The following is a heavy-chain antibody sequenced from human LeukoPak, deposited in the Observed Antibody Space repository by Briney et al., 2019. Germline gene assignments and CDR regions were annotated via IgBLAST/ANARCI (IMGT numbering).Heavy chain of an antibody. D-gene: IGHD3-22*01. CDR2: INHSGST. Sequence: SETLSLTCAVYGGSFSGYYWSWIRQPPGKGLEWIGEINHSGSTNYNPSLKSRVTISVDTSKNQFSLKLSSVTAADTAVYYCARGRDYDSSWGQGTQVTVSS. CDR1: GGSFSGYY. J-gene: IGHJ4*02. V-gene: IGHV4-34*01. CDR3: ARGRDYDSS.